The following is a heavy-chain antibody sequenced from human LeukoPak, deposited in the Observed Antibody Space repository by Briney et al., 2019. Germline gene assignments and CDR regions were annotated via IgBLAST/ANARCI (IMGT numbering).Heavy chain of an antibody. J-gene: IGHJ4*02. D-gene: IGHD6-13*01. CDR3: TAITAAGQRGSSFDY. CDR2: FDPEDGET. CDR1: GXXLTEFS. Sequence: ASVKVSXKVSGXXLTEFSIHWVRRVPGKGLEWMGGFDPEDGETIYAQKFQGRVTMTEDTSSDTAYMELSSLRSDDTAVYFCTAITAAGQRGSSFDYWGQGTLVTVSS. V-gene: IGHV1-24*01.